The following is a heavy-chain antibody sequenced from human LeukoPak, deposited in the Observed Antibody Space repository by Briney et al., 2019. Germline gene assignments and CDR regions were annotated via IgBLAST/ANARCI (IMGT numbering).Heavy chain of an antibody. V-gene: IGHV3-74*01. D-gene: IGHD3-3*01. CDR1: GFTFSSYW. CDR3: ARDLSNFWSGYPDNGIDY. J-gene: IGHJ4*02. CDR2: IASDGSST. Sequence: GGSLRLSCAASGFTFSSYWMNWVRQAPGKGLVWVSRIASDGSSTTYADSVKGRFSISRDNAKNSLYLQMNSLRAEDAAVYYCARDLSNFWSGYPDNGIDYWGQGTLVTVSS.